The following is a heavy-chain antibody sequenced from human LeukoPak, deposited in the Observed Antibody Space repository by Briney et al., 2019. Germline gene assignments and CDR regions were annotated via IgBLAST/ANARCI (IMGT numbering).Heavy chain of an antibody. CDR1: GGSLSSGSYD. D-gene: IGHD2-2*01. CDR3: ARDHCSSTSCYVFSGWFDP. J-gene: IGHJ5*02. CDR2: IYTSGST. Sequence: SETLSLTCTVSGGSLSSGSYDWGWLRQPAGRGLEWFGRIYTSGSTNYNPSLKSRVTISVDTSNNQFSLKLSSVTAADTAVYYCARDHCSSTSCYVFSGWFDPWGQGTLVTVSS. V-gene: IGHV4-61*02.